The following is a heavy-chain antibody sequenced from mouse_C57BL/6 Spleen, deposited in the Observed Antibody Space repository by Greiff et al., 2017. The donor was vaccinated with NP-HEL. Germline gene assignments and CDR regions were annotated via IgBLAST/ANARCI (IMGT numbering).Heavy chain of an antibody. CDR1: GYTFTSYW. V-gene: IGHV1-52*01. Sequence: QVQLQQPGAELVRPGSSVKLSCKASGYTFTSYWMHWVKQRPIQGLEWIGNIDPSDSETHYNQKFKDKATLTVDKSSSTAYMQLSSLTSEDSAVYYCARFSNWEGWYFDVWGTGTTVTVSS. J-gene: IGHJ1*03. CDR3: ARFSNWEGWYFDV. D-gene: IGHD4-1*01. CDR2: IDPSDSET.